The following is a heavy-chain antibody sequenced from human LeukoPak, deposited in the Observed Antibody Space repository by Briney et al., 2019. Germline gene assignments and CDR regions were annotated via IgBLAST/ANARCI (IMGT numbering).Heavy chain of an antibody. Sequence: GGSLRLSCAASGFTFSNAWMSWVRQAPGKGLEWVGRIKSKTDGGTTDCAAPVKGRFTISRDDSKNTLYLQMNSLKAEDTAVYYCAKDAYDFWSGHRDYYYMDVWGKGTTVTVSS. D-gene: IGHD3-3*01. CDR1: GFTFSNAW. V-gene: IGHV3-15*01. J-gene: IGHJ6*03. CDR2: IKSKTDGGTT. CDR3: AKDAYDFWSGHRDYYYMDV.